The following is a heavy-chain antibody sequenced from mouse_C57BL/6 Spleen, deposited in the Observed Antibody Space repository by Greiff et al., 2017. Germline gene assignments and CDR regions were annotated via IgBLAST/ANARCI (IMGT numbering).Heavy chain of an antibody. CDR3: ARSPIYYYGSSHWYFDV. CDR1: GFTFTDYY. CDR2: IRNKANGYTT. Sequence: EVHLVESGGGLVQPGGSLSLSCAASGFTFTDYYMSWVRQPPGKALEWLGFIRNKANGYTTEYSASVKGRFTISRDNSQSILYLQMNALRAEDSATYYCARSPIYYYGSSHWYFDVWGTGTTVTVSS. J-gene: IGHJ1*03. D-gene: IGHD1-1*01. V-gene: IGHV7-3*01.